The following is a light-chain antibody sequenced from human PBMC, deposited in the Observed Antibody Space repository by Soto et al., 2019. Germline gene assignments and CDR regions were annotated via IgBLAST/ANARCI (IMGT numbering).Light chain of an antibody. J-gene: IGKJ2*01. CDR2: DAV. V-gene: IGKV3-15*01. CDR1: PIVGGD. CDR3: QQYNAWPRT. Sequence: EIVMTQSPVTLSVSPGQRATLSCRASPIVGGDLAWYQQIPGQAPRLLIYDAVTRATGAADRFSGGGSGTEFTLTVDGLQAEDLAIYYCQQYNAWPRTFGQGTKLEI.